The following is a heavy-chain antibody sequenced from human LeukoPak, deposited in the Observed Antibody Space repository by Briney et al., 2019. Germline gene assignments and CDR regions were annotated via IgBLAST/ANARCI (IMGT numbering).Heavy chain of an antibody. V-gene: IGHV3-23*01. CDR2: ITTSSDT. Sequence: PGGSLRLSCATSGFTFSGHAMAWVRQTPGKGLQWVSGITTSSDTYYADSVKGRFTVSRDNSKSTLYLEMNSLGDEDTAVYHCAKRPSSSTSNSASAFDVWGQGTMVTVSS. CDR1: GFTFSGHA. CDR3: AKRPSSSTSNSASAFDV. J-gene: IGHJ3*01. D-gene: IGHD2-2*01.